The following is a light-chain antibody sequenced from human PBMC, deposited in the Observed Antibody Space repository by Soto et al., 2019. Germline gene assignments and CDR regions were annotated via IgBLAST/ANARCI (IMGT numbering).Light chain of an antibody. CDR2: AAS. CDR1: RDISNY. J-gene: IGKJ1*01. CDR3: QKYNSVPQT. V-gene: IGKV1-27*01. Sequence: DIQMTQSPSSLSASIGDRVTITCRASRDISNYLAWYQQHPGKAPKLLIYAASTLQSGVPSRFSGSGSGTDFTLTISSLQPEDVASYYCQKYNSVPQTFGQGTKVDIK.